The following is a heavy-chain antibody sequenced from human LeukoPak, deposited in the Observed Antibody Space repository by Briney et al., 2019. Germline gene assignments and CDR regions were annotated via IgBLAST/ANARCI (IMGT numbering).Heavy chain of an antibody. V-gene: IGHV1-2*02. J-gene: IGHJ4*02. CDR3: ATYPVHIAVAHPFDY. CDR1: GYTFTGYY. Sequence: ASVKVSCKASGYTFTGYYMHWVRQAPGQGLEWMGWINPNSGGTNYAQKFQGRVTMTEDTSTDTAYMELSSLRSEDTAVYYCATYPVHIAVAHPFDYWGQGTLVTVSS. CDR2: INPNSGGT. D-gene: IGHD6-19*01.